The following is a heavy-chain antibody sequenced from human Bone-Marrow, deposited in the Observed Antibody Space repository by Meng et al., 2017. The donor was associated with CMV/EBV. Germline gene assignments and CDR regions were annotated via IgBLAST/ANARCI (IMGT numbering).Heavy chain of an antibody. Sequence: GGSLRLSCAASGFTFSDYYMSWIRQAPGKGLEWVSYISSSSSTIYYADSVKGRFTISRDNAKNSLYLQMNSLRAEDTAVYYCARAGIVVVPAAIPHRAFDIWGQGTMVTVSS. V-gene: IGHV3-11*04. J-gene: IGHJ3*02. CDR1: GFTFSDYY. D-gene: IGHD2-2*01. CDR2: ISSSSSTI. CDR3: ARAGIVVVPAAIPHRAFDI.